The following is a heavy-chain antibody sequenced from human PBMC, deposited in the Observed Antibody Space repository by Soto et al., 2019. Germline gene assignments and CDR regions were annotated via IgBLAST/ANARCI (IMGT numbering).Heavy chain of an antibody. D-gene: IGHD5-12*01. CDR3: ARDRLSWLATIKNNWFDP. CDR2: IYTSGST. V-gene: IGHV4-4*07. Sequence: PSETLSLTCTVSGGSISSYYWSWIRQPAGKGLEWIGRIYTSGSTNYNPSLKSRVTMSVDTSKNQFSLKLSSVTAADTAVYYCARDRLSWLATIKNNWFDPWGQGTLVTV. J-gene: IGHJ5*02. CDR1: GGSISSYY.